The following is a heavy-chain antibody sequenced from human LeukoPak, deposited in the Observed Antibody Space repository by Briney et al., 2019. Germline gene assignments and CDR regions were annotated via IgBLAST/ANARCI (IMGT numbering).Heavy chain of an antibody. Sequence: SETLSLTCAVYGGSFSGYYWSWIRQPPGKGLEWIGEINHSGSTNYNPSLKSRVTISVDTSKNQFSLKLSSVTAADTAVYYCARDRSQAAHPREVAFDIWGQGTMVTVSS. V-gene: IGHV4-34*01. CDR3: ARDRSQAAHPREVAFDI. D-gene: IGHD6-25*01. CDR2: INHSGST. CDR1: GGSFSGYY. J-gene: IGHJ3*02.